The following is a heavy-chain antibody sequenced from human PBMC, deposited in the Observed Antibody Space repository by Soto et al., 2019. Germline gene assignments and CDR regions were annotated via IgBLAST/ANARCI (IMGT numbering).Heavy chain of an antibody. CDR1: GDSISTFY. J-gene: IGHJ4*02. Sequence: KPWETLSLTCTVSGDSISTFYWGWMRQSPGKELEWIGYVYYTGSTNYNPSLKSRVTISVDRSKNQFSLKLTSANAADTAVYYCARGRTVRNYADDSSDYFYLFDYCGQGTQVTVSS. CDR2: VYYTGST. D-gene: IGHD3-22*01. CDR3: ARGRTVRNYADDSSDYFYLFDY. V-gene: IGHV4-59*01.